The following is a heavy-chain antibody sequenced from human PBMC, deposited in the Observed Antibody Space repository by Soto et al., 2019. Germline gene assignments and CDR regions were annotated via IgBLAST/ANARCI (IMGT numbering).Heavy chain of an antibody. Sequence: AETLSLTCTVSGGSISSSSYYWGWIRQPPEKGLEWIGSIYYSGSTYYNPSLKSRVTISVDTSKNQFSLKLSSVTAADTAVYYSARHARDGEDAYSTWFYTRGQGNLITMSS. V-gene: IGHV4-39*01. CDR3: ARHARDGEDAYSTWFYT. J-gene: IGHJ5*02. CDR2: IYYSGST. D-gene: IGHD7-27*01. CDR1: GGSISSSSYY.